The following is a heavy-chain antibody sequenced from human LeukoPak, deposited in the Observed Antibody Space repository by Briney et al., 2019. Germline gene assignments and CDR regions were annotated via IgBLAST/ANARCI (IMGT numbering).Heavy chain of an antibody. D-gene: IGHD6-19*01. J-gene: IGHJ4*02. CDR3: ARHKSAAMAGIGPLES. V-gene: IGHV4-59*08. CDR2: TYHSGSS. CDR1: GASVSSDF. Sequence: PSETLSLTRTVSGASVSSDFWSWIRQPPAKGLEWIGFTYHSGSSKYNPSLGSRVTISLDTSKNQFSLNLRSITAADAALYYCARHKSAAMAGIGPLESWGQGTLVTVSS.